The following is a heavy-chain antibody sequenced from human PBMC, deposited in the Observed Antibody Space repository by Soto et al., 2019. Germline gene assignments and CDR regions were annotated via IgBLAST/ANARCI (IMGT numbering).Heavy chain of an antibody. Sequence: PSETLSLTCTLSGGSISSGDYYWSWIRQPPGKGLEWIGYIYYSGSTYYSPSLKSRVTISVDTSKNQFSLKLSSVTAADTAVYYCARERPDGARLDPWGQGTLVTVS. J-gene: IGHJ5*02. D-gene: IGHD6-6*01. CDR1: GGSISSGDYY. CDR3: ARERPDGARLDP. CDR2: IYYSGST. V-gene: IGHV4-30-4*01.